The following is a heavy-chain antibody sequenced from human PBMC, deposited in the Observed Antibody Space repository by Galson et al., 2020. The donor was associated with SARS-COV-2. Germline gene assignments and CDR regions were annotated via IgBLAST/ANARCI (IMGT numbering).Heavy chain of an antibody. Sequence: GGSLRLSCAASGFIFRNYWMNWVRQAPGKGLEWVANINQVGSEIYYVDSVKGGFTIPRDNAKNSMYLQMNSLREEDTGVYYCARHPYSSVWVGDIDSWGEGRLVTVSS. V-gene: IGHV3-7*03. CDR1: GFIFRNYW. D-gene: IGHD6-19*01. CDR3: ARHPYSSVWVGDIDS. J-gene: IGHJ4*02. CDR2: INQVGSEI.